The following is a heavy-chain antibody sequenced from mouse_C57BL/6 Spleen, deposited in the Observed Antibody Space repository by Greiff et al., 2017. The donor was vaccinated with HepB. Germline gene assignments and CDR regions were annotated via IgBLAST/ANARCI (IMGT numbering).Heavy chain of an antibody. D-gene: IGHD1-1*01. CDR3: ARVTTVVDGAMDY. CDR2: INYDGSST. J-gene: IGHJ4*01. V-gene: IGHV5-16*01. Sequence: EVKLVESEGGLVQPGRSMKLSCTASGFTFSDYYMAWVRQVPEKGLEWVANINYDGSSTYYLDSLKSRFIISRDNAKNILYLQMSSLKSEDTATYYCARVTTVVDGAMDYWGQGTSVTVSS. CDR1: GFTFSDYY.